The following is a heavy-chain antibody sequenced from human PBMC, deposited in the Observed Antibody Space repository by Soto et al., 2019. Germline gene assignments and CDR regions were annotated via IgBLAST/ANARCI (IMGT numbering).Heavy chain of an antibody. CDR3: ARTLNEWLLGRD. J-gene: IGHJ4*02. D-gene: IGHD3-3*01. CDR1: GYTFTIYG. Sequence: QVKLVQSGAAVKKPGASVKVSCKASGYTFTIYGISWVRKAPGQGLEWMGWISAYNGNTNYAQKFQGRVTMTTDTSTSTAYMELRSLRSDDTAGYYCARTLNEWLLGRDWGQGTLVTVYS. V-gene: IGHV1-18*01. CDR2: ISAYNGNT.